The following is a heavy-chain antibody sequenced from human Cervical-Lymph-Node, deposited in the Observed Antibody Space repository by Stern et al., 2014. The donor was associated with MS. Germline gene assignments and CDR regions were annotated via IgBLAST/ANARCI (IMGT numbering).Heavy chain of an antibody. J-gene: IGHJ4*02. D-gene: IGHD3-3*01. V-gene: IGHV4-31*03. Sequence: QVQLQESCPGLVKPSQTLSLTCTVSGGSISSGGYYWSWIRQHPGQGLEWIGYIYYSGSTYYNPSLKSRVTISVDTSKNQFSLKLSSVTAADTAVYYCARVSYDFWSGYYPFDYWGQGTLVTVSS. CDR1: GGSISSGGYY. CDR2: IYYSGST. CDR3: ARVSYDFWSGYYPFDY.